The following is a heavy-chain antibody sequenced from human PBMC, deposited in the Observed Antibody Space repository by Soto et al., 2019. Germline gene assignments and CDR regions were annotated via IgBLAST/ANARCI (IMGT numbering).Heavy chain of an antibody. CDR3: AKDPQWLVQDSYGYTSY. D-gene: IGHD6-19*01. Sequence: GGTLRLSCAASGFTFSSYAMSWVRQAPGKGLEWVSAISGSGGSTYYADSVKGRFTISRDNSKNTLYLQMNSLRAEDTAVYYCAKDPQWLVQDSYGYTSYWGQGTLVTVSS. CDR2: ISGSGGST. J-gene: IGHJ4*02. CDR1: GFTFSSYA. V-gene: IGHV3-23*01.